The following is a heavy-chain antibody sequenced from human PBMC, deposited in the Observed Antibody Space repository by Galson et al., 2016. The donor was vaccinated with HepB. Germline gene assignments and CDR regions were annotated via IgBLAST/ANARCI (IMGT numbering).Heavy chain of an antibody. D-gene: IGHD1-26*01. J-gene: IGHJ4*02. Sequence: SLRLSCAASGFTFSTYGMHWVRQAPGKGLEWVAAISYDGSIKYYTDSVKGRFTISRDNSKNTLYLQMNSLRAEDTAVYYCAKDRGVVGAILYYFDYWGQGTLVTVSS. CDR3: AKDRGVVGAILYYFDY. CDR1: GFTFSTYG. V-gene: IGHV3-30*18. CDR2: ISYDGSIK.